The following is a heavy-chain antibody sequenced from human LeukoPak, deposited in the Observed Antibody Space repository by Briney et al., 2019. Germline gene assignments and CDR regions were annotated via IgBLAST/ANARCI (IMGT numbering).Heavy chain of an antibody. CDR2: IRSKANSYAT. D-gene: IGHD3-3*01. CDR3: TRRVPGYDFWSGYPGSLYYYYMDV. Sequence: GPLRLPCAASGFTFSGSAIHWVRQASGKGREWVGRIRSKANSYATAYAASVKGRFTISRDDSKSTAYLQMNSLKTEDTAVYYCTRRVPGYDFWSGYPGSLYYYYMDVWGKGTTVTVSS. CDR1: GFTFSGSA. V-gene: IGHV3-73*01. J-gene: IGHJ6*03.